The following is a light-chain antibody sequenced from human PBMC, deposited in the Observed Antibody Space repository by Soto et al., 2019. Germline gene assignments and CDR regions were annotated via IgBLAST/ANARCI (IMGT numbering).Light chain of an antibody. J-gene: IGKJ5*01. Sequence: DIQMTQSPSSLSASVGDRVTITCRASQSIDRFLNWYQQKPGKAPKLLIYAASTLQSGVPSRFSGSVSGTDFTLTVSSLQPEDFATYYCQQSYNTPNTFGQGTRLEIK. CDR1: QSIDRF. V-gene: IGKV1-39*01. CDR3: QQSYNTPNT. CDR2: AAS.